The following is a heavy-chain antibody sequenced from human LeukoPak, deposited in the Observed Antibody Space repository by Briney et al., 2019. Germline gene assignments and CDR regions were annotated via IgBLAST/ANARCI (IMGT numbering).Heavy chain of an antibody. J-gene: IGHJ5*02. CDR3: ARVLARYNWFDP. CDR2: IYYSGSN. V-gene: IGHV4-59*01. CDR1: GGSISSYY. Sequence: SETLSLTCTVSGGSISSYYWSWIRQPPGKGLEWIGYIYYSGSNNYNPSLKSRVTISVDTYKKQFSLKLSSVTAADTAVYYCARVLARYNWFDPWGQGTLVTVSS.